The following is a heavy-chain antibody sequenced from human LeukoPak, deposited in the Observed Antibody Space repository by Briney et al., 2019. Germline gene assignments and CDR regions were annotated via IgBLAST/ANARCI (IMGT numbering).Heavy chain of an antibody. V-gene: IGHV3-48*03. CDR3: ARDRGDYYDSSGYYDPGYFQH. Sequence: GGSLRLSCAASGFTFSSYEMNWVRQAPGKGLEWVSYISSSGSTIYYADSVKGRFTISRDNAKNSLYLQMNSLRAEDTALYYCARDRGDYYDSSGYYDPGYFQHWGQGTLVTVSS. CDR2: ISSSGSTI. D-gene: IGHD3-22*01. J-gene: IGHJ1*01. CDR1: GFTFSSYE.